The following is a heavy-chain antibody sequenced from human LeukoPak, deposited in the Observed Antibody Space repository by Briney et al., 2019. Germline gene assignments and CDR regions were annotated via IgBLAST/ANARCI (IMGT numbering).Heavy chain of an antibody. CDR3: ARGGPVAATHKYFQH. Sequence: ASVKVSCKASGYTFTSYYMHWVRQAPGQGLEWMGIINPSGGSTSYAQKFQGRVTMTRDTSTSTVYMELSSLRSEDTAVYYCARGGPVAATHKYFQHWGQGTLVTVSS. CDR1: GYTFTSYY. D-gene: IGHD6-19*01. V-gene: IGHV1-46*01. CDR2: INPSGGST. J-gene: IGHJ1*01.